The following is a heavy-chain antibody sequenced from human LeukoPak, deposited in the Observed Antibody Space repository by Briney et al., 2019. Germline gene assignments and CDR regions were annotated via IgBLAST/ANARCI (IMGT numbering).Heavy chain of an antibody. D-gene: IGHD3-10*01. Sequence: GGSLRLSCAASGFTFSNYAMSWVRQAPGKGLEWVSSISGSGAMTYYADSVKGRFTISRDNAMDTLYLQMSSLRADDTAVYCCAKDRVDGSGSQFDSRGQGSLVIVSS. CDR3: AKDRVDGSGSQFDS. J-gene: IGHJ4*02. CDR2: ISGSGAMT. CDR1: GFTFSNYA. V-gene: IGHV3-23*01.